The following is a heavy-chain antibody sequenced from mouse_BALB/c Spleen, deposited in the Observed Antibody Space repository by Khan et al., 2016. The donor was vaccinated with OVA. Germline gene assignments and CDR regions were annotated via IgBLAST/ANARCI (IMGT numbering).Heavy chain of an antibody. D-gene: IGHD3-1*01. V-gene: IGHV1S135*01. CDR2: IDPFSADT. CDR1: GYSFTSYY. CDR3: VMGTFDH. Sequence: VQLQQSGPELMKPGASVNISCKASGYSFTSYYIHWVKQSHGKSLEWIGYIDPFSADTDFNQKFKVKASLTVDQSSNTAYMHLSSLTSEDSAVYYCVMGTFDHWGQGTLVTVSA. J-gene: IGHJ3*01.